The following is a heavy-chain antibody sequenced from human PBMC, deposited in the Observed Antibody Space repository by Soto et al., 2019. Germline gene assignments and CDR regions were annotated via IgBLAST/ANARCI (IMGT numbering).Heavy chain of an antibody. CDR3: VRDWGAGTPHHNYYGMDV. V-gene: IGHV1-18*01. D-gene: IGHD3-16*01. Sequence: QVELVQSGAEMKKPGASVKVSCKASGYTFTSFGISWVRQSPGQGPEWMGWINTHTGNTNYPQKVQGRVTMTTDTSTSTAYMELRSLRSDDTAVYYCVRDWGAGTPHHNYYGMDVWGQGTTVTVSS. J-gene: IGHJ6*02. CDR1: GYTFTSFG. CDR2: INTHTGNT.